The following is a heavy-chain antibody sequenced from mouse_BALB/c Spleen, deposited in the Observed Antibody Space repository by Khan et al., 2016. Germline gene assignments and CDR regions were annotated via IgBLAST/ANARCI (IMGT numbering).Heavy chain of an antibody. CDR2: ISYSGST. D-gene: IGHD1-1*01. J-gene: IGHJ4*01. CDR1: GDSITSGY. CDR3: ARYYCSSYYAMDY. Sequence: EVQLQESGPSLVKPSQTLSLTCSVTGDSITSGYWNWIRKFPGNKLEYMGYISYSGSTYYNPSLKSRISITRDTSKNQYYLQLNSVTTEDTATYYCARYYCSSYYAMDYWGQGTSVNVPS. V-gene: IGHV3-8*02.